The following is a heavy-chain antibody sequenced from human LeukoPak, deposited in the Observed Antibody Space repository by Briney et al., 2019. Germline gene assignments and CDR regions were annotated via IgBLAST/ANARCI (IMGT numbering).Heavy chain of an antibody. CDR1: GYTFTGNY. J-gene: IGHJ4*02. V-gene: IGHV1-2*04. CDR2: INPNSGGT. Sequence: GASVKVSCKASGYTFTGNYMHWVRQAPGQGLEWMGWINPNSGGTNYAQKFQGWVTMTRDTSISTAYMELSRLRSDDTAVYYCARSYCGGDCPMIDFDYWGQGTLVTVSS. CDR3: ARSYCGGDCPMIDFDY. D-gene: IGHD2-21*02.